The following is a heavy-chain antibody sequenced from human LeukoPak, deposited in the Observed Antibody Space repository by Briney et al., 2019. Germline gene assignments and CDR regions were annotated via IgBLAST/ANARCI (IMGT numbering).Heavy chain of an antibody. J-gene: IGHJ4*02. D-gene: IGHD3-10*01. V-gene: IGHV4-39*07. CDR3: ARDPYGSGSYYDY. Sequence: PGGSLRLSCAASGFTFSSYSMNWVRQPPGKGLEWIGSIYYSGSTYYNPSLKSRVTISVDTSKNQFSLKLSSVTAADTAVYHCARDPYGSGSYYDYWGQGTLVTVSS. CDR1: GFTFSSYS. CDR2: IYYSGST.